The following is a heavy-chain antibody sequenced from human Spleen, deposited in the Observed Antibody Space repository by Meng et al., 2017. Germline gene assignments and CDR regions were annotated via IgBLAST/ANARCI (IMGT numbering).Heavy chain of an antibody. CDR1: GGSISSGGYY. Sequence: QRQGSGPGRGNPSQPLSPTCTGSGGSISSGGYYWSLIRQHPGKGLEWIGYIHSSGSTYYNPSLRSRLTISVDTSKNQFSLKLSSVTAADTAVYYCARASYGSGSPLGESWFDPWGQGTLVTVSS. CDR3: ARASYGSGSPLGESWFDP. CDR2: IHSSGST. J-gene: IGHJ5*02. V-gene: IGHV4-31*03. D-gene: IGHD3-10*01.